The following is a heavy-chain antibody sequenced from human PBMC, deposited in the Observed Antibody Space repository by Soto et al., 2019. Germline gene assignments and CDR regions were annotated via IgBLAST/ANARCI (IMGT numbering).Heavy chain of an antibody. D-gene: IGHD5-12*01. V-gene: IGHV1-8*01. J-gene: IGHJ6*03. CDR2: MNPNSGNT. CDR1: GYTFTSYD. CDR3: ARGRRGIVATIHYYYYMDV. Sequence: ASVKVSCKASGYTFTSYDSNWVRRATGQGLEWMGWMNPNSGNTGHAQKFQGRVTMTRNTSISTAYMELSSLRSEDTAVYYCARGRRGIVATIHYYYYMDVWGKGTTVTVSS.